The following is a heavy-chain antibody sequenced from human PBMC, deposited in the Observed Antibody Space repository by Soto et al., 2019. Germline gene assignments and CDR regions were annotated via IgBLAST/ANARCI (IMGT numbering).Heavy chain of an antibody. Sequence: PRVSPRLSFAASEFTFSSYSMSWVRQAPGKGLEWVSAISGSGGSTYYAGSVKGRFTISRDNSKNTLYLQMNSLRAEDTAVYYCAKNPYYDFWSGYYHWFAPWGQGTLVTVSS. CDR1: EFTFSSYS. CDR3: AKNPYYDFWSGYYHWFAP. J-gene: IGHJ5*02. V-gene: IGHV3-23*01. D-gene: IGHD3-3*01. CDR2: ISGSGGST.